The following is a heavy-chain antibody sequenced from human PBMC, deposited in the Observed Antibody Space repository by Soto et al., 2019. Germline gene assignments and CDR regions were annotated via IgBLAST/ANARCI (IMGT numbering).Heavy chain of an antibody. CDR3: ARLLFGAANWFDP. Sequence: LSLTCAVSGGSISSGGYSWSWIRQPPGKGLEWIGYIYYSGSTNYNPSLKSRVTISVDTSKNQFSLKLSSVTAADTAVYYCARLLFGAANWFDPWGQGTLVTVSS. CDR1: GGSISSGGYS. D-gene: IGHD3-10*01. J-gene: IGHJ5*02. CDR2: IYYSGST. V-gene: IGHV4-61*08.